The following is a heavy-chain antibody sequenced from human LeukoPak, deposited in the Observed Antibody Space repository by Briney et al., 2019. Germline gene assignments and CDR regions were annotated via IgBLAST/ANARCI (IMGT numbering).Heavy chain of an antibody. CDR1: GFTFSIYA. CDR2: ISGSGGST. J-gene: IGHJ4*02. V-gene: IGHV3-23*01. D-gene: IGHD2-2*02. CDR3: AKDNPLGYCSSTSCYTYKY. Sequence: GGSLRLSCAASGFTFSIYAMSWVRQAPGKGLEWVSAISGSGGSTYYADSVKGRFTISRDNSKNTLYLQMNSLRAEDTAVYYCAKDNPLGYCSSTSCYTYKYWGQGTLVTVSS.